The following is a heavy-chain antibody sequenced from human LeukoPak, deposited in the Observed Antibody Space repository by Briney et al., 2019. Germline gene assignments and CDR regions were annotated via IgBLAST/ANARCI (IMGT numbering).Heavy chain of an antibody. J-gene: IGHJ4*02. D-gene: IGHD2-8*01. V-gene: IGHV5-51*01. CDR3: ARHPMEYASDSPLDY. CDR1: GYSFTNYW. CDR2: IYPGHSDT. Sequence: GESLKISCKGSGYSFTNYWIVRVRQMPGKGLEWMGIIYPGHSDTRYSPSFQGQVTISADKSISAAYLQWSSLKPSDNAIYYCARHPMEYASDSPLDYWGQGTLVTVSS.